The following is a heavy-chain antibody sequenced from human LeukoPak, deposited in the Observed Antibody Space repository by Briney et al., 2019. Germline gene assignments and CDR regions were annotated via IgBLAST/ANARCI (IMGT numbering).Heavy chain of an antibody. J-gene: IGHJ3*02. Sequence: GGPLRLSCAASGFSFSSFWMSWVRQAPGKGPEWVAHIKENGNEQYYADSVKGRFTISRDNAQKSLWLQMNSLRVEDTAVYYCARGPGDFDASDIWGQGTMVTVSS. CDR2: IKENGNEQ. D-gene: IGHD1-14*01. V-gene: IGHV3-7*01. CDR1: GFSFSSFW. CDR3: ARGPGDFDASDI.